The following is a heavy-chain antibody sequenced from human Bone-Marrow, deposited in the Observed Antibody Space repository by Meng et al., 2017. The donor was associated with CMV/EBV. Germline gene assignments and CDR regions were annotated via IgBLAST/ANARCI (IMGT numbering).Heavy chain of an antibody. CDR1: GYTFTSYY. CDR3: ARTLWFAESLGG. V-gene: IGHV1-46*01. D-gene: IGHD3-10*01. J-gene: IGHJ4*02. Sequence: ASVKVSCKASGYTFTSYYIHWVRQAPGQGLEWMGIINPSGGSTSYAQKFQGRVTMTRDTSTSTVYMELSSLRSEDTAVYYCARTLWFAESLGGWGQGQLVNVSS. CDR2: INPSGGST.